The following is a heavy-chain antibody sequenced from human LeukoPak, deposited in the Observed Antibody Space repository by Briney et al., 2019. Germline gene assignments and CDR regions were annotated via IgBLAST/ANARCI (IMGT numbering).Heavy chain of an antibody. Sequence: GGSLRLSCVGAGFTFKAYSMNWVRQAPGKGLEWVSSISSTGSSIYYADSVEGRFTISRDNANNSLYLQMSDLRAEDTAVYYCAKDRVERLWSGSFDYWGQGTLVTVSS. D-gene: IGHD1-1*01. CDR1: GFTFKAYS. CDR2: ISSTGSSI. J-gene: IGHJ4*02. V-gene: IGHV3-21*01. CDR3: AKDRVERLWSGSFDY.